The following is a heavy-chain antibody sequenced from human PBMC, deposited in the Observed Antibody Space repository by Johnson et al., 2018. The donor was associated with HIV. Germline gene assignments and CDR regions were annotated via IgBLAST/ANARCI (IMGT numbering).Heavy chain of an antibody. V-gene: IGHV3-30-3*01. Sequence: QVQLVESGGGVVQPGRSLRLSCAASGFTFSNYAMHWVRQAPGKGLEWVAVISYDGNNKYYADSVKGRFTISRDNSKNTLYLQLNSLRAEDTAVYYCARDASYYGSANDAFDIWGQGTMVTVSS. D-gene: IGHD3-10*01. CDR3: ARDASYYGSANDAFDI. J-gene: IGHJ3*02. CDR1: GFTFSNYA. CDR2: ISYDGNNK.